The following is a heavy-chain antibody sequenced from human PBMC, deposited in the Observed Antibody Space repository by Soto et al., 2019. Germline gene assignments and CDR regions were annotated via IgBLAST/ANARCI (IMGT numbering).Heavy chain of an antibody. CDR1: GFTCNNYC. CDR2: IWYDGSHE. CDR3: ARDRYSYDSRAYQGVDWYFDI. J-gene: IGHJ2*01. V-gene: IGHV3-33*01. D-gene: IGHD3-22*01. Sequence: LXLSCAASGFTCNNYCMHWVRQAPGKGLECVAVIWYDGSHESYADSVKGRFTISRDNSKNTLYLQMNSLRAEDTAVYYCARDRYSYDSRAYQGVDWYFDIWGRGTLVTV.